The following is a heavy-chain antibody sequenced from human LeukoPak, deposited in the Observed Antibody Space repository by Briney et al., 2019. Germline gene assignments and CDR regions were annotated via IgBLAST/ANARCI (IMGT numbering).Heavy chain of an antibody. CDR1: GGSFSGYY. D-gene: IGHD3-10*02. CDR2: ISNSGSTI. Sequence: PSETLSLTCAVYGGSFSGYYWSWIRQAPGKGLEWVSYISNSGSTIYYADSVKGRFTISRDIAKSSLYLQMNSLRAEDTAVYYCAELGITMIGGVWGKGTTVTISS. V-gene: IGHV3-11*04. J-gene: IGHJ6*04. CDR3: AELGITMIGGV.